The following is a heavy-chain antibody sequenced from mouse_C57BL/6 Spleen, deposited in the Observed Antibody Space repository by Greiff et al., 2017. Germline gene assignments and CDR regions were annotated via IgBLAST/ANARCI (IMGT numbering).Heavy chain of an antibody. CDR1: GFNIKDYY. J-gene: IGHJ2*01. D-gene: IGHD2-1*01. CDR2: IDPEDGET. CDR3: AYGNFYFDY. V-gene: IGHV14-2*01. Sequence: VQLQQSGAELVKPGASVKLSCTASGFNIKDYYMHWVKQRTEQGLEWIGRIDPEDGETKYAQKFQGKATITADTSSNTAYLQLSSLTSEDTAVYYCAYGNFYFDYWGQGTTLTVSS.